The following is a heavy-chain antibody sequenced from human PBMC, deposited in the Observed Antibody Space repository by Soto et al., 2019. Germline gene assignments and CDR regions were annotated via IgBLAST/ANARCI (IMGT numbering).Heavy chain of an antibody. CDR1: GFTFSAYA. V-gene: IGHV3-23*01. CDR2: ISDSGGDT. J-gene: IGHJ4*02. Sequence: EVQLLESGGGLVLPGGSLRLSCAASGFTFSAYAMSWVRQAPGKGLEWVSAISDSGGDTNYADSVKGRFTISRDNSKNTLYLQMNSLRAEDTAVYYCAREWVVTALDYWGQGTLVTVSS. D-gene: IGHD2-21*02. CDR3: AREWVVTALDY.